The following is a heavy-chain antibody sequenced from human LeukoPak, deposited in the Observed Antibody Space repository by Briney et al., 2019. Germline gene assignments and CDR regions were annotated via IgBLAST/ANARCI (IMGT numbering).Heavy chain of an antibody. CDR2: IIPIFGTA. J-gene: IGHJ4*02. V-gene: IGHV1-69*13. CDR1: VGTLSNSA. CDR3: ARGEVPPHYFDS. Sequence: SLKVSCKASVGTLSNSAISSVRQAPGQGLEWMGGIIPIFGTANYAQRFQGRVTITADESTTTAYMEVSGLRSEDTAVYYCARGEVPPHYFDSWGQGTLVTVSS.